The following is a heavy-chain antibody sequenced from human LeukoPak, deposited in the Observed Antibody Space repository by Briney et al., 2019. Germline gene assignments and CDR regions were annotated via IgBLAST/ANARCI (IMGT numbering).Heavy chain of an antibody. J-gene: IGHJ4*02. D-gene: IGHD6-19*01. CDR2: ISGSGDST. CDR1: GFTFNNFT. V-gene: IGHV3-23*01. CDR3: ARGRIAVAGEPSPFDY. Sequence: GGSLRLSCVASGFTFNNFTMRWVRQAPGKGLEWVSAISGSGDSTYYADSVKDRFTISRDNSKNSLYLQMNSLRAEDTAVYYCARGRIAVAGEPSPFDYWGQETLVTVSS.